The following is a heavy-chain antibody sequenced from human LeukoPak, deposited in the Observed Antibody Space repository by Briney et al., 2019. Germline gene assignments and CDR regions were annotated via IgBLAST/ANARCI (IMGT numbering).Heavy chain of an antibody. CDR3: AKGSAAGRPYYFDY. Sequence: GGSLRLSCAASGFTFSSYSMNWVRQAPGKGLEWVSSISSSSSYIYYADSVKGRFTIPRDNAKNSLYLQMNSLRAEDAAVYFCAKGSAAGRPYYFDYWGQGTLVTVSS. D-gene: IGHD6-25*01. CDR2: ISSSSSYI. V-gene: IGHV3-21*04. CDR1: GFTFSSYS. J-gene: IGHJ4*02.